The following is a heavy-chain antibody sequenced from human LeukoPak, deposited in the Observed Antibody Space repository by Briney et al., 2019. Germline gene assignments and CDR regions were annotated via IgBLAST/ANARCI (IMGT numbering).Heavy chain of an antibody. CDR2: IYYSGST. Sequence: SETLSLTCTVSGGSISSSSYYWGWIRQPPGKGLEWIGSIYYSGSTYYNPSLKSRVTISVDTSKNQFSLKLSSVTAADTAVYYCAYSPGWFGEHYFDYWGQGTLVTVSS. CDR1: GGSISSSSYY. CDR3: AYSPGWFGEHYFDY. V-gene: IGHV4-39*01. D-gene: IGHD3-10*01. J-gene: IGHJ4*02.